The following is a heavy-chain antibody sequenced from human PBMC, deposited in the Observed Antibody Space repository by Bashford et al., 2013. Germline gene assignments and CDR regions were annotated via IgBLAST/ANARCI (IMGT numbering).Heavy chain of an antibody. D-gene: IGHD4-17*01. CDR2: INPNSGGT. V-gene: IGHV1-2*04. CDR1: GYTFTGYY. CDR3: ARATELGYGDSCDAFDI. Sequence: VASVKVSCKASGYTFTGYYMHWVRQAPGQGLEWMGWINPNSGGTNYAQKFQGWVTMTRDTSISTAYMELSRLRSDDTAVYYCARATELGYGDSCDAFDIWGQGTMVTVSS. J-gene: IGHJ3*02.